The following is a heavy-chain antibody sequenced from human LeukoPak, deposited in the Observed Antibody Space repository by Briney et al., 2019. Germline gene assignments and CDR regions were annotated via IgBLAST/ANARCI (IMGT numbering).Heavy chain of an antibody. CDR2: INWNGGST. V-gene: IGHV3-20*04. D-gene: IGHD4/OR15-4a*01. J-gene: IGHJ4*02. CDR3: ARGAAGQRGFDY. Sequence: RAGGSLRLSCAASGFTFSSYSMNWVRQAPGKGLEWVSGINWNGGSTGYADSVKGRFTISRDNAKNSLYLQMNSLRAEDTALYYCARGAAGQRGFDYWGQGTLVTVSS. CDR1: GFTFSSYS.